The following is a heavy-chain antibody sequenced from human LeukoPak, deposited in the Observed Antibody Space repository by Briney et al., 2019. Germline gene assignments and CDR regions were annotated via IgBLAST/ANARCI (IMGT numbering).Heavy chain of an antibody. V-gene: IGHV3-30-3*01. CDR1: GFTFSSYA. J-gene: IGHJ4*02. CDR2: ISYGGSNE. D-gene: IGHD6-13*01. Sequence: GGSLRLSCAASGFTFSSYAMHWVRQAPGKGLEWVAVISYGGSNEYYADSVKGRFTISRDNSKNTLYLQMNSLRAEDTAVYYCARDHSSSWYYFDYWGQGTLVTVSS. CDR3: ARDHSSSWYYFDY.